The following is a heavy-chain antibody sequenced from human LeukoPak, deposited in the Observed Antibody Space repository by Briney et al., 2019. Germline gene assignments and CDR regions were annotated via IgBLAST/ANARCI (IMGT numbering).Heavy chain of an antibody. CDR3: ARLAPDYADYWFDP. CDR2: IYPLESIT. J-gene: IGHJ5*02. D-gene: IGHD4-17*01. Sequence: GESLKISCQTSGYDFSTKWIGWVRQMPGKGLLWMGIIYPLESITKYSPAFQGHVTLTADTSINTAFLQWTSLKASDTAIYYCARLAPDYADYWFDPWGQGTLVTVSS. V-gene: IGHV5-51*01. CDR1: GYDFSTKW.